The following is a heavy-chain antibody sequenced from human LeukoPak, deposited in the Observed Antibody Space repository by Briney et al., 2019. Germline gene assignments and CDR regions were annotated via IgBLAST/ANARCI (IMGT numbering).Heavy chain of an antibody. D-gene: IGHD4-4*01. CDR2: ITSQSDGGTT. CDR3: STDQDYSNSVVEHV. Sequence: GGSLRLSCAASGFTLTDAWMSWVRQAPGKGLEWVGRITSQSDGGTTDYVAPVKGRFTISRDDSKNTLYLHMSSLKAEDTAMYYCSTDQDYSNSVVEHVWGQGTTVTVSS. J-gene: IGHJ6*02. V-gene: IGHV3-15*01. CDR1: GFTLTDAW.